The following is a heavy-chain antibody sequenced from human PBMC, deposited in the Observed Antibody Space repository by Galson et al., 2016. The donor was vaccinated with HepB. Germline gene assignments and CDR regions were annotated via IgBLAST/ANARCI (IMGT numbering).Heavy chain of an antibody. V-gene: IGHV3-23*01. D-gene: IGHD6-25*01. CDR3: AKFYGSGIYYYFYMDV. J-gene: IGHJ6*03. CDR1: GFTFSNYV. Sequence: SLRLCCAGSGFTFSNYVMSWVRQASGKRLSCVSNISCGGGNTDYGDSVKGRFTISRDNSNNTLYLQMNSLRADDTALCFCAKFYGSGIYYYFYMDVWGEGTTVTVSS. CDR2: ISCGGGNT.